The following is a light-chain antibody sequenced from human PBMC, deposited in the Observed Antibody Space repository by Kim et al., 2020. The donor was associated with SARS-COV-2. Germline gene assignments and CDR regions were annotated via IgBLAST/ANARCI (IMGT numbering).Light chain of an antibody. Sequence: GQSIPISCSRSGSTIESNNVTWYQQHPGTAPKHLIYISNQRPSGVPARFSVSQSGTSDSLAISGLQSEDEADYYCSAWDNSLNGYVFGPGTKVTVL. CDR2: ISN. J-gene: IGLJ1*01. V-gene: IGLV1-44*01. CDR1: GSTIESNN. CDR3: SAWDNSLNGYV.